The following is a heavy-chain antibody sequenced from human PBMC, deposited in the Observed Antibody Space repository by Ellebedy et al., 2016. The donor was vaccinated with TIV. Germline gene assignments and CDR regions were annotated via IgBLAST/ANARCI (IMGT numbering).Heavy chain of an antibody. Sequence: MPSETLSLTCTVSGGSISSYYWSWIRQPPGKGLEWIGSIYYSGSTYSNPSLKSRVTISVDTSKNQFPLKLSSVTAADTAVYYCARRLYGGYFDYWGQGTLVTVSS. J-gene: IGHJ4*02. V-gene: IGHV4-59*05. CDR1: GGSISSYY. D-gene: IGHD3-16*01. CDR3: ARRLYGGYFDY. CDR2: IYYSGST.